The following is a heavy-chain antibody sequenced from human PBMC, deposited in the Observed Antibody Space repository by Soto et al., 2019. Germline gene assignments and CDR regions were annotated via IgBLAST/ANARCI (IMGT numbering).Heavy chain of an antibody. CDR2: ISGSGGST. CDR1: GFTFSSYA. V-gene: IGHV3-23*01. D-gene: IGHD2-8*01. J-gene: IGHJ4*02. Sequence: EVQLLESGGGLVQPGGSLRLSCAASGFTFSSYAMSWVRQAPGKGLEWVSAISGSGGSTYYADSVKGRFTISRDNSKNTLYLQMSSLRAEDTAVYYCARNLEGVLMVYVLFDYWGQGTLVTVSS. CDR3: ARNLEGVLMVYVLFDY.